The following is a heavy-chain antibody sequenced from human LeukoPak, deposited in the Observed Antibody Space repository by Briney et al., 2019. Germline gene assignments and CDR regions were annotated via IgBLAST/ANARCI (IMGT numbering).Heavy chain of an antibody. Sequence: SETLSLTCTVSGGSISTYYWSWIRQPPGKGLEWIGYIYYSGSTNYNPSLKSRVTISVDTSKSQFSLKLSSVTAAGTGVYYCARGYSSSLFYFDYWGEGTLVTVSS. J-gene: IGHJ4*02. V-gene: IGHV4-59*01. CDR3: ARGYSSSLFYFDY. CDR2: IYYSGST. CDR1: GGSISTYY. D-gene: IGHD6-13*01.